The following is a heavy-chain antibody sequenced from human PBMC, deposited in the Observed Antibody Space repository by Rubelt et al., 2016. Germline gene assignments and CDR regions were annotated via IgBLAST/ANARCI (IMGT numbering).Heavy chain of an antibody. CDR2: IIHPGDT. V-gene: IGHV4-34*01. D-gene: IGHD4-23*01. J-gene: IGHJ4*02. CDR1: GGSFSGYY. CDR3: ARGGYQLLSDFDY. Sequence: QVQLQQWGAGLLKPSETLSLTCAVYGGSFSGYYWSWIRQPPGKGLEWIGEIIHPGDTNYNPSLKSRVTISIDTSKNQFSLNLTLVTAADTAVYFCARGGYQLLSDFDYWGQGTLVTVSS.